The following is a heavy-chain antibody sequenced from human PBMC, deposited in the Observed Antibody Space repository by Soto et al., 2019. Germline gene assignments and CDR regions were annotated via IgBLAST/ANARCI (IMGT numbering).Heavy chain of an antibody. V-gene: IGHV1-18*01. CDR1: GYTFTSYG. CDR2: ISAYNGNT. CDR3: ARDGRAMVRGVVLGSYGMDV. D-gene: IGHD3-10*01. J-gene: IGHJ6*02. Sequence: ASVKVSCKASGYTFTSYGISWVRQAPGQGLEWMGWISAYNGNTNYAQKLQGRVTMTTDTSTSTAYMELRSLRSDDTAVYYCARDGRAMVRGVVLGSYGMDVWGQGTTVTVSS.